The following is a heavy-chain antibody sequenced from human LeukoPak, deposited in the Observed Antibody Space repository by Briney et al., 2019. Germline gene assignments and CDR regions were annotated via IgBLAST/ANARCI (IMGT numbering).Heavy chain of an antibody. CDR3: ARDRARDDGYFDWLSCFFDY. D-gene: IGHD3-9*01. Sequence: PGGSLRLSCAASGFIFSTYAMTWVRQAPGKGLEWVSTISYGGESTYYADSVKGRFTISRDNSKNTLYLQMNSLRAEDTAVYYCARDRARDDGYFDWLSCFFDYWGQGTLVTISS. J-gene: IGHJ4*02. V-gene: IGHV3-23*01. CDR1: GFIFSTYA. CDR2: ISYGGEST.